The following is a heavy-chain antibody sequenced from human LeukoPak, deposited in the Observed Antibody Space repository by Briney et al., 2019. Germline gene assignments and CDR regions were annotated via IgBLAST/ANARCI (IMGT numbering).Heavy chain of an antibody. J-gene: IGHJ5*02. V-gene: IGHV4-34*01. CDR2: INHSGST. Sequence: PSETLSLTCAVYGGSFSGYYWSWIRQPPGKGLEWIGEINHSGSTNYNPSLKSRVTISVDTSKNQFSLKLSSVTAADTAVYYCARDLYGSGTNWFDPWGQGTLVTVSS. CDR1: GGSFSGYY. D-gene: IGHD2-8*01. CDR3: ARDLYGSGTNWFDP.